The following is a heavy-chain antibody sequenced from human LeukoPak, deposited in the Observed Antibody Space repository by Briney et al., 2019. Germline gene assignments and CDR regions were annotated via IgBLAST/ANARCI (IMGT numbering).Heavy chain of an antibody. CDR2: IFHRGST. V-gene: IGHV4-59*08. J-gene: IGHJ5*02. CDR1: GVSISSYY. Sequence: SETLSLTCNVSGVSISSYYWSWIRQPPGKGLEWIGYIFHRGSTNYNPSLKSRVTISVDTSKNHFSLRLNSVTAADTAVYYCARHFAPEAWFQAPWGQGTLVTVSS. D-gene: IGHD3-10*01. CDR3: ARHFAPEAWFQAP.